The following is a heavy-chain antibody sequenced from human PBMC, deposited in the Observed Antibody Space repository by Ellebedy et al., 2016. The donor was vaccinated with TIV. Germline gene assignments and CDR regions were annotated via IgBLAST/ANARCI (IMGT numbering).Heavy chain of an antibody. J-gene: IGHJ2*01. CDR3: ARAIYGASYL. CDR2: INEDGTKK. D-gene: IGHD4-17*01. V-gene: IGHV3-7*01. Sequence: GGSLRLSCTASGFTLNNYWMTWVRQAPGKGLEWVANINEDGTKKHYVDSVRGRSTISRDYAGNSLFLQMNSLGAEDTAVYYCARAIYGASYLWGRGTLVTVSS. CDR1: GFTLNNYW.